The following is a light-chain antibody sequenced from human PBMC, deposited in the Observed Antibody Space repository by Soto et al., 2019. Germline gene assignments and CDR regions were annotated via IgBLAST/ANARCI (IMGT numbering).Light chain of an antibody. V-gene: IGLV2-14*02. CDR1: SSDVGNYNL. CDR2: EGS. Sequence: QSVLTQPASVSGSPGQSITISCTGTSSDVGNYNLVSWYQQHPGKAPRVIIYEGSKRPSGVSNRFSGSKSGNTASLTISGLQAEDEAHYYCSSYTSSSTYVLFGGGTKVTVL. J-gene: IGLJ2*01. CDR3: SSYTSSSTYVL.